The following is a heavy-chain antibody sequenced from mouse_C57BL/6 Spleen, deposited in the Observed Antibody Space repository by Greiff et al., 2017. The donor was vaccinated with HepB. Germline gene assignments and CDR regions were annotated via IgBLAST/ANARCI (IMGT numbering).Heavy chain of an antibody. CDR3: ARRALGGSYYFDY. J-gene: IGHJ2*01. V-gene: IGHV1-26*01. Sequence: EVKLQQSGPELVKPGASVKISCKASGYTFTDYYMNWVKQSHGKSLEWIGDINPNNGGTSYNQKFKGKATLTVDKSSSTAYMELRSLTSEDSAVYYCARRALGGSYYFDYWGQGTTLTVSS. CDR2: INPNNGGT. CDR1: GYTFTDYY. D-gene: IGHD4-1*01.